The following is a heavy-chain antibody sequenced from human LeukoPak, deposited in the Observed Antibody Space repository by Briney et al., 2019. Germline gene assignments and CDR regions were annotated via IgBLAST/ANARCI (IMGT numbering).Heavy chain of an antibody. CDR3: ASDLRPYNAVYYYYMDV. J-gene: IGHJ6*03. CDR1: GFTFSSYG. D-gene: IGHD5-24*01. Sequence: GGSLRLSCAASGFTFSSYGMHWVRQAPGKGLEWVAVIWYDGSNKYYADSVKGRFTISRDNSKNTLYLQMNSLRAEDTAVYYCASDLRPYNAVYYYYMDVWGKGTTVTVSS. CDR2: IWYDGSNK. V-gene: IGHV3-33*01.